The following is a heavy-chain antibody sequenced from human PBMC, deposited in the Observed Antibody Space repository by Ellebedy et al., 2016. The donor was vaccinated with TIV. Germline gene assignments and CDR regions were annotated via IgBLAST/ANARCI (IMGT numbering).Heavy chain of an antibody. CDR3: AIRYSSGWSLDY. Sequence: GESLKISXAASGFTFSSYAMSWVRQAPGKGLEWLSTISDSTYTTYYADSVRGRFTISRDNSKNTLYLHMSSLRVEDTAVYYCAIRYSSGWSLDYWGQGTLVTVSS. V-gene: IGHV3-23*01. CDR2: ISDSTYTT. D-gene: IGHD6-19*01. J-gene: IGHJ4*02. CDR1: GFTFSSYA.